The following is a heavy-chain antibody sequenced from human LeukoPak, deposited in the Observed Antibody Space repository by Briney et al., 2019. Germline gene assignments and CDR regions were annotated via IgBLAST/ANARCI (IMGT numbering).Heavy chain of an antibody. V-gene: IGHV3-23*01. CDR3: AKRNTMIRGGPCFDH. CDR2: ISGSGGST. CDR1: GFTFSSYG. Sequence: PGGTLRLSCAASGFTFSSYGMSWVRQAPGKGLEWVSAISGSGGSTYYADSVKGRFTVSRDNSKNTLYLQMNDLRPEDTAKYYCAKRNTMIRGGPCFDHWGQGLLVTVSS. D-gene: IGHD3-10*01. J-gene: IGHJ4*02.